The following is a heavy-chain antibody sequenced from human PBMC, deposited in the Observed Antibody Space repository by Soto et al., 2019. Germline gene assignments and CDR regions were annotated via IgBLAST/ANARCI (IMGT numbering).Heavy chain of an antibody. CDR1: GGSISSYY. CDR3: ARHESDIVVVPAAILL. J-gene: IGHJ4*02. Sequence: QVQLQESGPGLVKPSETLSLTCTVSGGSISSYYWSWIRQPPGKGLEWIGYIYYSGSTNYNPSLKSRFTIAVDTSKNQCSLKPSSVTAADTAVYYCARHESDIVVVPAAILLWGQGTLVTVSS. V-gene: IGHV4-59*08. CDR2: IYYSGST. D-gene: IGHD2-2*01.